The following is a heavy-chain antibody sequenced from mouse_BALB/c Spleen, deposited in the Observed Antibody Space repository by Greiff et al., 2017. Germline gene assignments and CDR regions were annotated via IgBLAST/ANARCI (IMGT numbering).Heavy chain of an antibody. CDR2: IDPANGNT. D-gene: IGHD3-1*01. V-gene: IGHV14-3*02. CDR1: GFNIKDTY. J-gene: IGHJ4*01. Sequence: EVQLQESGAELVKPGASVKLSCKASGFNIKDTYMHWVKQRPEQGLEWIGRIDPANGNTKYDPKFQGKATITADTSSNTAYLQLSSLTSEDTAVYYCARSGYYYAMDYWGQGTSVTVSS. CDR3: ARSGYYYAMDY.